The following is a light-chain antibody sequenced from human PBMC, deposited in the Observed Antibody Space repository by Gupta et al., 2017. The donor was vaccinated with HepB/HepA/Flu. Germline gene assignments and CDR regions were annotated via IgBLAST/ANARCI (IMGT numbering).Light chain of an antibody. V-gene: IGKV3-20*01. J-gene: IGKJ4*01. CDR3: QQDGSSPLT. CDR1: QSVSRNY. Sequence: DIVFTQSPGTLSLSPGERATLSCRASQSVSRNYLAWYQQKPGQAPRLLIYGASSRATGIPDRFSGSGSGTDFTLTISRLEPEDFAVFYCQQDGSSPLTFGGGTKVEIK. CDR2: GAS.